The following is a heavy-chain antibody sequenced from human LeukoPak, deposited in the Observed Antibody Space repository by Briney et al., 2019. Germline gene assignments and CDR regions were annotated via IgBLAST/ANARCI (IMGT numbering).Heavy chain of an antibody. V-gene: IGHV1-46*01. CDR2: INPSGGST. CDR3: ARGLRDDSSEFDFDY. J-gene: IGHJ4*02. CDR1: GYTFTSYY. D-gene: IGHD3-22*01. Sequence: ASVKVSCKASGYTFTSYYMHWVRHAPGQGLEWMGIINPSGGSTSYAQKFQGRVTMTRDTSTSTVYMELSSLRSEDTAVYYCARGLRDDSSEFDFDYWGQGTLVTVSS.